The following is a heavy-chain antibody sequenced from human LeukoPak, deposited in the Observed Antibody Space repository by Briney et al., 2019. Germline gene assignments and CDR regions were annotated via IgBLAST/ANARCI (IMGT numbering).Heavy chain of an antibody. CDR2: INPNSGDT. J-gene: IGHJ4*02. V-gene: IGHV1-2*02. CDR3: TRGDSSPYYYFDY. CDR1: GYTFTGYY. D-gene: IGHD3-22*01. Sequence: ASVKVSCKASGYTFTGYYLHWVRQAPGQGLEWMGWINPNSGDTNYAQKFQGRVTMTRDTSISTAYMELSRLRSDDTAVFYCTRGDSSPYYYFDYWGQGTLVTVSS.